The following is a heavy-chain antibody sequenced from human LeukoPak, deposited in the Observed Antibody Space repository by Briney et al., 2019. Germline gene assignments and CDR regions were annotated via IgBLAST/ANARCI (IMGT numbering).Heavy chain of an antibody. CDR1: GFSLSTNGVG. D-gene: IGHD3-16*01. Sequence: SGPTLVNPTQTLTLTCTFSGFSLSTNGVGVGWIRQPPGKALEWLALIYWNDDKRYSPSLKSRLTITRDTSRNRVGLTMTNMDPVDAGTYYCARINAWGSYSLFDYWGQGTLVTVSS. V-gene: IGHV2-5*01. CDR3: ARINAWGSYSLFDY. J-gene: IGHJ4*02. CDR2: IYWNDDK.